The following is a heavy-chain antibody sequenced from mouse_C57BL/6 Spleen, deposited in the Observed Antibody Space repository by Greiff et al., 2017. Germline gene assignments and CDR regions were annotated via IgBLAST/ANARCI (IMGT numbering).Heavy chain of an antibody. V-gene: IGHV5-17*01. CDR3: ARTGSKGAMDY. CDR1: GFTFSDYG. J-gene: IGHJ4*01. D-gene: IGHD2-5*01. CDR2: ISSGSSTI. Sequence: DVMLVESGGGLVKPGGSLKLSCAASGFTFSDYGMHWVRQAPEKGLEWVAYISSGSSTIYYADTVKGRFTISRDNAKNTLFLQMTSLRSEDTAMYYCARTGSKGAMDYWGQGTSVTVSS.